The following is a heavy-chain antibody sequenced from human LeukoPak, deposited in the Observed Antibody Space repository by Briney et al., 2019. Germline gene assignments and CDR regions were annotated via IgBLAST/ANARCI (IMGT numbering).Heavy chain of an antibody. J-gene: IGHJ3*02. CDR3: TRDGGQNGNTAFDI. D-gene: IGHD3-16*01. CDR1: GLILSGDI. V-gene: IGHV3-72*01. CDR2: SRKKSKGYRT. Sequence: GGSLRLFSTASGLILSGDIIDRVRQDPRKGLLWVGPSRKKSKGYRTEYAASVKGRFTLSRDEAQNSQYLQMHSLQTEDTAVYFCTRDGGQNGNTAFDIWGQGTTVTVSS.